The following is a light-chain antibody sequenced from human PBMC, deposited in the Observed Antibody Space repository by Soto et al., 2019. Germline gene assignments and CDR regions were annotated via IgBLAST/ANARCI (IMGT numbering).Light chain of an antibody. CDR3: SSFTSSTTYV. CDR2: EVS. J-gene: IGLJ1*01. Sequence: QSALTQPPSVSGSPGQSVAVSCTGTSSDVGSYNRVSWYQQPPGTAPKLIIYEVSNRPSGVPDRFSGSKSGNTASLTISGLQAEYEADYYCSSFTSSTTYVFGTGTKLTVL. V-gene: IGLV2-18*02. CDR1: SSDVGSYNR.